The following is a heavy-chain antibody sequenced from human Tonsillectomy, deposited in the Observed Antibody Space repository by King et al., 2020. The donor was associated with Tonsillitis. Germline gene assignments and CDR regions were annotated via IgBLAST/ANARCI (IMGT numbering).Heavy chain of an antibody. V-gene: IGHV1-69*10. CDR2: LFPPFPLT. CDR3: ARTMATYYIGKGTYRYDAFDV. CDR1: GGSFSNYA. J-gene: IGHJ3*01. Sequence: QLVQSGAEMKKPGSSVKVSCRAFGGSFSNYAIIWVRQAPGQGLEWVGGLFPPFPLTDVEKNFRGEITVSADKSGRAAYMELTRLRAEDTAVYYCARTMATYYIGKGTYRYDAFDVWGQGTPVTVSS. D-gene: IGHD3-16*02.